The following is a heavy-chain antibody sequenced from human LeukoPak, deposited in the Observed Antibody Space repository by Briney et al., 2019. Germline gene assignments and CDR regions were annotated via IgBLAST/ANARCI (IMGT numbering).Heavy chain of an antibody. J-gene: IGHJ1*01. CDR1: GFTFSSYA. Sequence: GGSLRLSCAASGFTFSSYAMSWVRQAPGKGLEWVSAISGSGGSTYYADSVKGRFTISRDNAKNSLYLQMNSLRAEDTAVYYCASGRYCSSTTCYTGEYFPQWGQGTLVTVSS. CDR2: ISGSGGST. D-gene: IGHD2-2*02. V-gene: IGHV3-23*01. CDR3: ASGRYCSSTTCYTGEYFPQ.